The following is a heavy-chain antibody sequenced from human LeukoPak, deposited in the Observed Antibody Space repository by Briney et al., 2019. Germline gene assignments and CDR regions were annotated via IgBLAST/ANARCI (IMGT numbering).Heavy chain of an antibody. CDR2: INPNNGDT. V-gene: IGHV1-2*02. D-gene: IGHD3-10*01. Sequence: ASVPVSCKGSGYTFTGYYMHWVGPAPGQGREGMGWINPNNGDTNYAQKYQGMHTMTRETPISAAYTELRRLRSDDTAIYYCARVSWYYGSAVESVWIGLDCRGQGTVVTVPS. CDR1: GYTFTGYY. J-gene: IGHJ4*02. CDR3: ARVSWYYGSAVESVWIGLDC.